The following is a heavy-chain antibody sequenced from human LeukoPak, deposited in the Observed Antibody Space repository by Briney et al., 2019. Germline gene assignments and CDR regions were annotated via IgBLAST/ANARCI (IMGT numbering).Heavy chain of an antibody. J-gene: IGHJ5*02. CDR2: IYYIGST. D-gene: IGHD5-18*01. CDR1: GGSISSYY. CDR3: ARAVYSYGYWWFDP. V-gene: IGHV4-59*01. Sequence: SETLSLTCTVSGGSISSYYWTWIRQPPGKGLEWIGYIYYIGSTNYNPSLKSRVTISVDTSKNQFSLKLSSVTAADTAVYYCARAVYSYGYWWFDPWGQGTLVTVSS.